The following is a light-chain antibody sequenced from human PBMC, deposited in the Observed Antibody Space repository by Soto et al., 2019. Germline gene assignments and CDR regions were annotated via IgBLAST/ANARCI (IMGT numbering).Light chain of an antibody. CDR1: QSVSSY. CDR2: DAS. CDR3: QQYGSSPVT. Sequence: EIVLTQSPGTLSLSPGERATLSCRASQSVSSYLAWYQQKPGQAPRLLIYDASNRATGIPVRFSGSGSATDFTLTISRLEPEDFAVYYCQQYGSSPVTFGQGTKVDI. V-gene: IGKV3-20*01. J-gene: IGKJ1*01.